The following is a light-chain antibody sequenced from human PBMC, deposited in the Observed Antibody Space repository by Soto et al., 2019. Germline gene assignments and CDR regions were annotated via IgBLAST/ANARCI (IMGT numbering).Light chain of an antibody. CDR2: GAS. CDR3: QQYATSPYS. V-gene: IGKV3-20*01. Sequence: EIVLTQSPGTLSLSPGERAALSCRASQSVDNNYLAWYQLKPGQAPRLLIYGASNRATGIPDRFSGRGSGTDFTFTISRPEPEDFAVYYCQQYATSPYSFAQGTKLEI. J-gene: IGKJ2*01. CDR1: QSVDNNY.